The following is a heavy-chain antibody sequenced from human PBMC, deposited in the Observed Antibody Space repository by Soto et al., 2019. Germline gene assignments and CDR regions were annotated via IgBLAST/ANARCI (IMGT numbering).Heavy chain of an antibody. CDR2: IFPGGSVA. V-gene: IGHV5-51*01. CDR1: GYSFTSYW. D-gene: IGHD5-18*01. CDR3: ARAQHDTAIAPLCFDS. Sequence: GESLKISCKGSGYSFTSYWIGWVRQMPGKGLEWLWIIFPGGSVAGYGPSVQCQVTRSAAKSISTAYLQWSSLKASDTAMPYCARAQHDTAIAPLCFDSWGQGTLVTVSS. J-gene: IGHJ4*02.